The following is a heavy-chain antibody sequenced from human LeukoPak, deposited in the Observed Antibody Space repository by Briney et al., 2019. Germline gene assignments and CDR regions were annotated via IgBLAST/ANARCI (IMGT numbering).Heavy chain of an antibody. CDR1: GYTFTSYG. CDR3: ARAQQTYYFDSSDQEAFDI. D-gene: IGHD3-22*01. Sequence: ASVKVSCKASGYTFTSYGISWVRQAPGQGLEWMGWISAYNGNTNYAQKLQGRVTMTTDTSTSTAYMELRSLRSDDTAVYYCARAQQTYYFDSSDQEAFDIWGQGTMVIVSS. CDR2: ISAYNGNT. J-gene: IGHJ3*02. V-gene: IGHV1-18*01.